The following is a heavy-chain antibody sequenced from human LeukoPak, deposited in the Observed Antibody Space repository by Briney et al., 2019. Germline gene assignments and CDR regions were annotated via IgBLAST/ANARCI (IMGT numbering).Heavy chain of an antibody. Sequence: PSETLSLTCTVSDGSISSYYWSWIRQPPGKGLEWIGYIYYSGSTNYNPSLKSRVTISVDTSKNQFSLKLSSVTAADTAVYYCARERIGYSSGWYGDAFDIWGQGTMVTVSS. D-gene: IGHD6-19*01. CDR1: DGSISSYY. V-gene: IGHV4-59*01. J-gene: IGHJ3*02. CDR3: ARERIGYSSGWYGDAFDI. CDR2: IYYSGST.